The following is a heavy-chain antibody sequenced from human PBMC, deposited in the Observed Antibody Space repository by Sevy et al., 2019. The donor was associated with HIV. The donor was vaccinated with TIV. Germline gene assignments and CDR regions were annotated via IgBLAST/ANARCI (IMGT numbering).Heavy chain of an antibody. D-gene: IGHD5-18*01. J-gene: IGHJ4*02. CDR1: GFTFSVYW. Sequence: GGSLRLSCAASGFTFSVYWMSWVRQAPGKGLEWVATMKEDGSDKDYVDSVKGRFTISRDNAKNSLYLQMNSLGAEDTAVHYCVREGVGGYSYSLDCWGQGTLVTVSS. CDR2: MKEDGSDK. CDR3: VREGVGGYSYSLDC. V-gene: IGHV3-7*01.